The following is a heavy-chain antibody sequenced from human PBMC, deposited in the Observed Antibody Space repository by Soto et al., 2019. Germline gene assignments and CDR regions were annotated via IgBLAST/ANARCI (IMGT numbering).Heavy chain of an antibody. V-gene: IGHV1-18*04. Sequence: KASGSGMRSFGITWVRRAPGQGLEWMGWISGKNGNTNYAQKVQGRVTLTADTSTGTAYMEMRALTSDDTGIYYCARSYY. CDR3: ARSYY. J-gene: IGHJ6*01. CDR2: ISGKNGNT. CDR1: GSGMRSFG.